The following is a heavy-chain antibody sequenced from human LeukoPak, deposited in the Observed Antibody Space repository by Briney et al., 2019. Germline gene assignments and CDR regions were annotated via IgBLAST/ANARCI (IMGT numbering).Heavy chain of an antibody. J-gene: IGHJ4*02. Sequence: GGSLRLSCLASGLPIADFAMHWVRPAPGKGLEWVSLISGDGVSTFYADSVKGRFSISRDNSKNSLYLEMNSLRTEDAAMYYCAKESGKFDYWGQGTLVAVSS. CDR2: ISGDGVST. CDR1: GLPIADFA. CDR3: AKESGKFDY. V-gene: IGHV3-43*02.